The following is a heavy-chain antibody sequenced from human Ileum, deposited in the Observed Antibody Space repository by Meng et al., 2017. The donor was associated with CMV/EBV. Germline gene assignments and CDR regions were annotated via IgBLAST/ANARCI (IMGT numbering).Heavy chain of an antibody. CDR3: ARDLTNKWFYY. CDR2: MYFSGIA. V-gene: IGHV4-39*07. CDR1: GDPISSGSHS. Sequence: QMHLQESRPGLLKPAETLSLTCTASGDPISSGSHSWAWFRQPPGKRLEWIGSMYFSGIADYNPSLKSRVTISLHATQKQFSLRLTSVTAADSAVYFCARDLTNKWFYYWGQGTLVTVSS. D-gene: IGHD1-26*01. J-gene: IGHJ4*02.